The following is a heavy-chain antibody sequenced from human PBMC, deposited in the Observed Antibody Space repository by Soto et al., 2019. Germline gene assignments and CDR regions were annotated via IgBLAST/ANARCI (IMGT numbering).Heavy chain of an antibody. D-gene: IGHD1-26*01. J-gene: IGHJ6*02. V-gene: IGHV4-61*01. CDR1: GGSISSSSYY. CDR2: IYYSGST. CDR3: AREGGSYYYYGMDV. Sequence: ETLSLTCTASGGSISSSSYYWGWVRQPPGKGLEWIGYIYYSGSTNYNPSLKSRVTISVDTSKNQFSLKLSSVTAADTAVYYCAREGGSYYYYGMDVWGQGTTVTVSS.